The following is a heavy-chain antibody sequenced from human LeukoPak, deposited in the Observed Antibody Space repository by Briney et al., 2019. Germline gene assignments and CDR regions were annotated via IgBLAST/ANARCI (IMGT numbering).Heavy chain of an antibody. D-gene: IGHD6-19*01. Sequence: GGSLRLSCAASGFTFSSYWMSWVRQAPGKGLEWVANIKQDGSEKYYVDSVKGRFTISRDNAKNSLYLQMNSLRAEDTAVYYCASPGYNSVWSFDYWGQGTLVTVSS. J-gene: IGHJ4*02. CDR3: ASPGYNSVWSFDY. V-gene: IGHV3-7*01. CDR2: IKQDGSEK. CDR1: GFTFSSYW.